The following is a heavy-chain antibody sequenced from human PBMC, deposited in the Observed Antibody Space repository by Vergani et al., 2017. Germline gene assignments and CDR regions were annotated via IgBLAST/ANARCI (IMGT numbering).Heavy chain of an antibody. CDR1: GFTFSTDS. CDR3: VKDRGASIGFDD. V-gene: IGHV3-30*09. Sequence: QERLVESGGGVVQPGRSLRLSCAASGFTFSTDSMHWLRQAPGKGLEWVAFISHDGSQKSIADSVKGRFAISRDNSRNALYLQVASLRPEDTAMFYCVKDRGASIGFDDWGQGTLVTVSS. J-gene: IGHJ4*02. D-gene: IGHD2-2*01. CDR2: ISHDGSQK.